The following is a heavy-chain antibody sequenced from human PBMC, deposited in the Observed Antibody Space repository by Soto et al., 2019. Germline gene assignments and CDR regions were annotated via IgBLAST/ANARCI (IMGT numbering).Heavy chain of an antibody. Sequence: GGSLRLSCASSGFTFNNYAMTWVRQAPGKGLEWVSVISSRGDTTYYADSVKGRFTISRDNSMNTLSLQMNSLRAEDTAVYYCAKAVEMATIKYGMDVWGQGATVTVSS. CDR1: GFTFNNYA. J-gene: IGHJ6*02. V-gene: IGHV3-23*01. D-gene: IGHD2-15*01. CDR3: AKAVEMATIKYGMDV. CDR2: ISSRGDTT.